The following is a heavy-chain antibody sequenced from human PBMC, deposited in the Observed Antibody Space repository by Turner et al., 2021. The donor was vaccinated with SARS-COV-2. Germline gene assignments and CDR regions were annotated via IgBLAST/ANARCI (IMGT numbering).Heavy chain of an antibody. CDR1: GGPISSYY. J-gene: IGHJ5*02. D-gene: IGHD3-3*01. V-gene: IGHV4-59*01. Sequence: QVQLQESGPGLVKPSETLSLTCTVSGGPISSYYWSWIRQPPGKGLEWIGYIYYSGSTNYNPSLKSRVTISVDTSKNQFSLKLSSVTAADTAVYYCARVNYDFWSGYYRGWFDPWGQGTLVTVSS. CDR3: ARVNYDFWSGYYRGWFDP. CDR2: IYYSGST.